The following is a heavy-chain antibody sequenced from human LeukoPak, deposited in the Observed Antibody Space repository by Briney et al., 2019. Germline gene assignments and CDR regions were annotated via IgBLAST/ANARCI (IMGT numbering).Heavy chain of an antibody. CDR1: GYTFTGYY. V-gene: IGHV1-2*02. CDR3: ATPGDCSSTSCSNWFDP. J-gene: IGHJ5*02. CDR2: INPNSGGT. D-gene: IGHD2-2*01. Sequence: ASVKVSCKASGYTFTGYYMHWVRQAPGQGLEWMGWINPNSGGTNYAQKFQGRVTMTRDTSISTAYMELSRLKSDDTAVYYRATPGDCSSTSCSNWFDPWGQGTLVTVSS.